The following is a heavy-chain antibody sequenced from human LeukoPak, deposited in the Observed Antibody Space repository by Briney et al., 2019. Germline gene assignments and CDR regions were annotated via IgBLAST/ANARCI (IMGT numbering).Heavy chain of an antibody. J-gene: IGHJ6*03. V-gene: IGHV4-38-2*02. Sequence: PAETLSLTCTVSGYPISSDYYWGWPRHPPGAALEWIGIIYHSGSHQYNPSLKSRVTISVDSSKNQFSLKLSSVTAADTAFYYCARGKGVAIFGVVCPHRPYYMDVWGKGTTVTVSS. CDR3: ARGKGVAIFGVVCPHRPYYMDV. CDR1: GYPISSDYY. D-gene: IGHD3-3*01. CDR2: IYHSGSH.